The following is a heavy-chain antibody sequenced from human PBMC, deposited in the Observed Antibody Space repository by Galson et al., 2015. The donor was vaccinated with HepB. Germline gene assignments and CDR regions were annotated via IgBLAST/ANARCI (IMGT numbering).Heavy chain of an antibody. D-gene: IGHD3-22*01. V-gene: IGHV1-69*06. CDR3: AREGQYYYDSSGYYG. Sequence: SVKVSCKASGGTFSSYAISWVRQAPGQGLEWMGGIIPIFGTANYAQKFQGRVTITADKSTSTAYMELSSLRSEDTAVYYCAREGQYYYDSSGYYGWGQGTLVTVSS. CDR1: GGTFSSYA. J-gene: IGHJ4*02. CDR2: IIPIFGTA.